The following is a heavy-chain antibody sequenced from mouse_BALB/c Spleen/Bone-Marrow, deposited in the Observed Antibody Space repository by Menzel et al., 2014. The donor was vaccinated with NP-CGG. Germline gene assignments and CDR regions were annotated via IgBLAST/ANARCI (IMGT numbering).Heavy chain of an antibody. CDR3: ARVGNYDYAMDY. Sequence: VHVKQSGPGLVAPSQSLSITCTVSGFSLTSYGVHWVRQPPGKGLEWLGVIWSGGSTNYNSALMSRLSISKDNSKSQVFLKMNSLQTDDTAMYYCARVGNYDYAMDYWGQGTSVTVSS. J-gene: IGHJ4*01. CDR1: GFSLTSYG. V-gene: IGHV2-9*02. D-gene: IGHD2-1*01. CDR2: IWSGGST.